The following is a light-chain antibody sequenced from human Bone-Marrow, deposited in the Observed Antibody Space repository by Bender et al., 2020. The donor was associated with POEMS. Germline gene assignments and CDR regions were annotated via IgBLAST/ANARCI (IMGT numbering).Light chain of an antibody. CDR1: SSNIGAGFD. CDR3: AAWDDSLSCPV. Sequence: QSVLTQPPSVSGAPGQRVTISCTGSSSNIGAGFDVHWYQQLPGTAPKLLIFNTSDRPSGVPDRFSGSKSGTSASLAISGLRSEDAADYYCAAWDDSLSCPVFGGGTKLTVL. V-gene: IGLV1-50*01. CDR2: NTS. J-gene: IGLJ3*02.